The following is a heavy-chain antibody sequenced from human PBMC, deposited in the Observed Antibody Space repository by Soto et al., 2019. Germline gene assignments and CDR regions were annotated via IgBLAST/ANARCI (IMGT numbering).Heavy chain of an antibody. V-gene: IGHV1-2*04. CDR1: GYTFTGYY. J-gene: IGHJ5*02. Sequence: ASVKVSCKASGYTFTGYYMHWVRQAPGQGLEWMGWINPNSGGTNYAQKFQGWVTMTRDTSISTAYMELSRLRSDDTAVYYCARGGLGYCSSTSCLNWFDPWGQGTLVTVS. CDR3: ARGGLGYCSSTSCLNWFDP. CDR2: INPNSGGT. D-gene: IGHD2-2*01.